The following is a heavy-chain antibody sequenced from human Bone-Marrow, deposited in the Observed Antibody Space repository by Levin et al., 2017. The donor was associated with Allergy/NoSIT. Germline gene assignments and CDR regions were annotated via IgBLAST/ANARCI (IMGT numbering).Heavy chain of an antibody. CDR3: ASVALPRYCTSTSCSDSGYYFDY. V-gene: IGHV3-13*04. Sequence: QPGGSLRLSCAASGFTFSSYDMHWVRQATGRGLEWVSAIGTAADSYYSGSVKGRFTVSRDNAKNSFYLQMNSLRAGDTAAYYCASVALPRYCTSTSCSDSGYYFDYWGQGALVTVSS. D-gene: IGHD2-2*01. J-gene: IGHJ4*02. CDR2: IGTAADS. CDR1: GFTFSSYD.